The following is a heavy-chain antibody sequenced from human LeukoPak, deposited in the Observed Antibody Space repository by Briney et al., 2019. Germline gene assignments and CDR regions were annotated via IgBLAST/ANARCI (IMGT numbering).Heavy chain of an antibody. CDR3: ARLNGYCSSTSCYRPIDY. Sequence: GESLKISRKGSGYSFTSYLNGLVRQMPGKGPELMGIIYPGDSDTRYSPSFQGQVTISADKSISTAYLQWSSLKASDTAMYYCARLNGYCSSTSCYRPIDYWGQGILVTVSS. J-gene: IGHJ4*02. V-gene: IGHV5-51*01. CDR1: GYSFTSYL. D-gene: IGHD2-2*01. CDR2: IYPGDSDT.